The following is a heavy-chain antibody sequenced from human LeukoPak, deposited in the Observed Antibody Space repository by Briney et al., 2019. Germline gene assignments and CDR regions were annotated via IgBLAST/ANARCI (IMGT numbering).Heavy chain of an antibody. D-gene: IGHD3-22*01. CDR3: ARESPYYYDSPDAFDI. CDR2: IKEDGSEK. CDR1: RFTFSNYW. Sequence: PGGSLRLSCAASRFTFSNYWMSWVRQAPGKGLEWVANIKEDGSEKYYVDSVKGRFTISRDNAKNSLYLQMNSLRAEDTAVYYCARESPYYYDSPDAFDIWGQGTMVTVSS. V-gene: IGHV3-7*03. J-gene: IGHJ3*02.